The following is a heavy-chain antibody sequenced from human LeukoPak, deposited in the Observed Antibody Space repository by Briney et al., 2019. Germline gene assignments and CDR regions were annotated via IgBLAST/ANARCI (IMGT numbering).Heavy chain of an antibody. CDR2: INPNSGAT. CDR1: GYTFTGYY. J-gene: IGHJ4*02. Sequence: ASVKVSCKASGYTFTGYYMHWVRQAPGQGLEWMGWINPNSGATNYAQNFQGRVIMTRDTSINTAYMELSRLTYDDTAVYYCARKEWSTVTDYWGQGTQVSVSS. CDR3: ARKEWSTVTDY. V-gene: IGHV1-2*02. D-gene: IGHD4-17*01.